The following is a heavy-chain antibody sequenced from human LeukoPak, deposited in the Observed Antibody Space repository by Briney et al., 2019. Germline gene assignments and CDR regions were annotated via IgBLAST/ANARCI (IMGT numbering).Heavy chain of an antibody. CDR3: GTQGYSSGWLVFDY. CDR1: GGSISRYY. Sequence: SETLSLTCTVSGGSISRYYWRWFRQPAGQGLEWVGRIYTSGSTDNNASLKSRVTMSIDTSKNQFSLKLTSLTAADTAVYYCGTQGYSSGWLVFDYWGQGILVTVSS. V-gene: IGHV4-4*07. CDR2: IYTSGST. J-gene: IGHJ4*02. D-gene: IGHD6-19*01.